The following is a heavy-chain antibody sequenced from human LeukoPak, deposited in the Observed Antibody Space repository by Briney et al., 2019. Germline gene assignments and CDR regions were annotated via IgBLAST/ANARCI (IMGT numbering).Heavy chain of an antibody. Sequence: GGSLRLSCAASGFTFSSYSMNWVRQAPGKGLEWVSSISSSSSYIYYADSVKGRFTISRDNAKNSLYLQMNSLRAEDTAVYYCARDPSGGYSSGWYEWGTNWFDPWGQGTLVTVSS. D-gene: IGHD6-19*01. CDR2: ISSSSSYI. J-gene: IGHJ5*02. V-gene: IGHV3-21*01. CDR3: ARDPSGGYSSGWYEWGTNWFDP. CDR1: GFTFSSYS.